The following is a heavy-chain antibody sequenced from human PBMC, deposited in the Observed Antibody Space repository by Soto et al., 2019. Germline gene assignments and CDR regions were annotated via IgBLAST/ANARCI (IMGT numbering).Heavy chain of an antibody. CDR2: INVGGSAA. Sequence: EVQLVESGGGLVQPGGSLRLSCAASGFTFSNYWMHWVRLPPGKGLLGVSRINVGGSAANYAGSVEGRSTVSRDDAKNTLYLQKTRHRDDNTAVYYCMTGANDWYGVDYWGQGAPVTVSS. D-gene: IGHD3-10*01. V-gene: IGHV3-74*01. J-gene: IGHJ4*02. CDR1: GFTFSNYW. CDR3: MTGANDWYGVDY.